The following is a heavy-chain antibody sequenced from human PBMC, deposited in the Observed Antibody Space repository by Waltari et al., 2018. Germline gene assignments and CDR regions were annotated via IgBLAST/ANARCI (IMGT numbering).Heavy chain of an antibody. Sequence: QVQLQQWGAGLLKSSETLSLTCAVSGGSFSGYYGSWIRQPPGKELEWIGEIHPSGSTDYKSSLQSRVTIMLDTSKNHLSLKLTSVTAADTAVYYCARGLDNAKTGYWGQGTLVTVSS. CDR2: IHPSGST. CDR1: GGSFSGYY. D-gene: IGHD1-20*01. V-gene: IGHV4-34*01. J-gene: IGHJ4*02. CDR3: ARGLDNAKTGY.